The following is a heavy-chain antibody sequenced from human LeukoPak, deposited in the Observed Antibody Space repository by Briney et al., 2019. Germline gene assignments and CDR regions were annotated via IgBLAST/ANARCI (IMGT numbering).Heavy chain of an antibody. V-gene: IGHV3-15*01. CDR3: TTESYCSSTSCPVTFDF. CDR1: GFTFSHVW. D-gene: IGHD2-2*01. Sequence: GESLRLSCAASGFTFSHVWMSWVRQAPGKGLEWVGRIKTKIDGGTTDYAAPVKGRFTISRDDSKNTLYLQINNLKTEDTAVYYCTTESYCSSTSCPVTFDFWGQGTLVTVSS. CDR2: IKTKIDGGTT. J-gene: IGHJ4*02.